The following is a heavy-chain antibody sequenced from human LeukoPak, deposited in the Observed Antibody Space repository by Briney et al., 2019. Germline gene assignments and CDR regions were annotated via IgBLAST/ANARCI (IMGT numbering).Heavy chain of an antibody. CDR3: ARVLTRRPYYFDY. J-gene: IGHJ4*02. CDR1: GGPFSGYY. CDR2: INHSGST. Sequence: SETLSLTCAVYGGPFSGYYWSWIRQPPGKGLEWIGEINHSGSTNYNPSLKSRVTISVDTSKNQFSLKLSSVTAADTAVYYCARVLTRRPYYFDYWGQGTLVTVSS. V-gene: IGHV4-34*01.